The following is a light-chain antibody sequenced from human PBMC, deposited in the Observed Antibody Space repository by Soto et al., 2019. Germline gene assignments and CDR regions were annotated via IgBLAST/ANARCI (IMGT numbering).Light chain of an antibody. CDR2: EGS. CDR3: ASHAGRKNII. V-gene: IGLV2-14*02. Sequence: QSALTQPASVSGSPGQSITISCTGTSSDVGSYNLVSWYQQHPGKAPKLMIYEGSKRPSGVPDRFSGSKSGNTASLTVSGLQAEDEADYYCASHAGRKNIIFGGGTKVTVL. CDR1: SSDVGSYNL. J-gene: IGLJ2*01.